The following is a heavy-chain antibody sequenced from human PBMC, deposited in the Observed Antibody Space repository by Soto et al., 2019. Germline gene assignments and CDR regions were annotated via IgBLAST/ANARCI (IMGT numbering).Heavy chain of an antibody. J-gene: IGHJ6*02. Sequence: AGGSLRLSCAASGFTFSSYSMNWVRQAPGKGLEWVSYISSSSSTIYYADSVKGRFTISRDNAKNSLYLQMNSLRDEDTAVYYCARDRKKGSTSYYYGMDVWGQGTTVTVSS. CDR3: ARDRKKGSTSYYYGMDV. V-gene: IGHV3-48*02. CDR2: ISSSSSTI. D-gene: IGHD1-1*01. CDR1: GFTFSSYS.